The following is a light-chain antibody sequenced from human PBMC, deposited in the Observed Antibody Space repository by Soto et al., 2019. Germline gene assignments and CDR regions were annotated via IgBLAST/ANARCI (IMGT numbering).Light chain of an antibody. J-gene: IGKJ3*01. V-gene: IGKV3-20*01. Sequence: VLTQSPGTLSLSPGERATLSCRASQSVSSSYLAWYQQKPVQAPRLLIYGASSRATGIPDRFSGSGSGTDFTLTISSLQPDDFATYYCQQSYSAPPITFGPGTKVDIK. CDR3: QQSYSAPPIT. CDR2: GAS. CDR1: QSVSSSY.